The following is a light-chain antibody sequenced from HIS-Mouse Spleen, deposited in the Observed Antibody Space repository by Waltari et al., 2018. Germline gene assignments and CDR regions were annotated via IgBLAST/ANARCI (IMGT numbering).Light chain of an antibody. CDR2: AAS. Sequence: DIQLTQSPSFLSASVGHRVTITCRASQGISSYLAWYQQKPVKAPKLLIYAASTLQSGVPSRFSGSGSGTEFTLTISSLQPEDFATYYCQQLNSYPPTFGQGTKVEIK. J-gene: IGKJ1*01. CDR3: QQLNSYPPT. CDR1: QGISSY. V-gene: IGKV1-9*01.